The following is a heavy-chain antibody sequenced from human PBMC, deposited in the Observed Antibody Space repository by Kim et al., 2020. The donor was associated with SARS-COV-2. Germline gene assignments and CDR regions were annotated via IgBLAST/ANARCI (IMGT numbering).Heavy chain of an antibody. V-gene: IGHV4-61*01. CDR3: ARAKSYYYGSGSFDY. CDR1: GGSVSSGSYY. J-gene: IGHJ4*01. CDR2: IYYSGST. Sequence: SETLSLTCTVSGGSVSSGSYYWSWIRQPPGKGLEWIGYIYYSGSTNYNPSLKSRVTISVDTSKNQFSLKLSSVTAADTAVYYCARAKSYYYGSGSFDYWG. D-gene: IGHD3-10*01.